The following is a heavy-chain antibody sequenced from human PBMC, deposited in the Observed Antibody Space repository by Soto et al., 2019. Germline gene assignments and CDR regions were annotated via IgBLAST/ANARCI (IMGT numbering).Heavy chain of an antibody. V-gene: IGHV3-30*18. D-gene: IGHD3-3*01. CDR1: GFTFSSYG. CDR3: AKEVWSGPMDV. J-gene: IGHJ6*02. Sequence: QVPLVESGGGVVQPGRSLRLSCAASGFTFSSYGMHWVRQAPGKGLEWVAVISYDGSNKNYADSVKGRFTNSRDNSKNRQYLEMNSLRAEDTAVYYCAKEVWSGPMDVWGRETTVTVSS. CDR2: ISYDGSNK.